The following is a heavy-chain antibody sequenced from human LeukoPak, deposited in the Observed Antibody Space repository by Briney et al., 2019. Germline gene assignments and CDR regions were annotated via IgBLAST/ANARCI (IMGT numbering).Heavy chain of an antibody. CDR3: SSQPAVLDLDC. V-gene: IGHV3-7*01. D-gene: IGHD6-19*01. CDR2: IKPDGSGK. Sequence: GGSLRLSCAASGFAFSSYWMTWVRQAPRKGLEWVANIKPDGSGKTYVDSVKGRFTISRDNAKNSLYLQMRGLRVEDTAVYYCSSQPAVLDLDCWGQGTLVTVSS. CDR1: GFAFSSYW. J-gene: IGHJ4*02.